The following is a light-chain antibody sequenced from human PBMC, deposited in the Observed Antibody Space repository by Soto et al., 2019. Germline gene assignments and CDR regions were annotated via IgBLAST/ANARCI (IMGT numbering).Light chain of an antibody. CDR2: DAS. CDR3: QQRSNLVT. CDR1: QSVSSN. V-gene: IGKV3-15*01. J-gene: IGKJ3*01. Sequence: EIVMTQSPATLSVSPGERATLSCRASQSVSSNLACYQQKPGQAPRLLIYDASNRATGIPARFSGSGSGTEFTLTISSLQSEDFAVYYCQQRSNLVTFGPGTKVDI.